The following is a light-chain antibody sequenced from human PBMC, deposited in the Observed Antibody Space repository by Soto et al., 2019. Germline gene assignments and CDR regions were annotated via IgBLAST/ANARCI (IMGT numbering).Light chain of an antibody. CDR1: QSIAGY. CDR3: QQSFTVPIT. CDR2: SAS. J-gene: IGKJ5*01. Sequence: DIQMTQSPSSLSASVGDRVTITCRASQSIAGYLSWYQQKPGTAPKFLISSASRLQKGVPSRFSGSGSGTDFALTITGLQPEDFAIYYCQQSFTVPITFGQGTRLEIK. V-gene: IGKV1-39*01.